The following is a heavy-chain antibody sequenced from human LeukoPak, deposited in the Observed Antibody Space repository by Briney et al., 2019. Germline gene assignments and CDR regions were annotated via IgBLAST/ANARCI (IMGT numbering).Heavy chain of an antibody. CDR3: ARDPAYQTLNGWFDP. Sequence: SQTLSLTCAISGDSVSSNSAAWNWIRQSPSRGLEWLVRTYYRSKWYNDYAVSVKSRITINPDTSKNQFSLQLNSVTPEDTAVYYCARDPAYQTLNGWFDPWGQGILVTVSS. D-gene: IGHD2-2*01. CDR1: GDSVSSNSAA. J-gene: IGHJ5*02. V-gene: IGHV6-1*01. CDR2: TYYRSKWYN.